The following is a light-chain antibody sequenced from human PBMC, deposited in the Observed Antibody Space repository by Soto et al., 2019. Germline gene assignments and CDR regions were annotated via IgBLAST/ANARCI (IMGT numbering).Light chain of an antibody. V-gene: IGKV3-20*01. CDR3: QQYGSSPIP. CDR2: GAS. CDR1: QSVSSSY. Sequence: RQSPGALSVTQGERATLSFRASQSVSSSYLAWYQQKPGQAPRLLIYGASSRATGIPDRFSGSGSGTDFTLTIIRLEPEDFAVYYCQQYGSSPIPFGQGTRLEI. J-gene: IGKJ5*01.